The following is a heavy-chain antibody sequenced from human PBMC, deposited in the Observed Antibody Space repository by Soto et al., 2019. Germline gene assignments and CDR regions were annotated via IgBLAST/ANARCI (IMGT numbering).Heavy chain of an antibody. Sequence: ASVEVCCKASGYTYTSYDSKWVRQANGQGLEWMGWMNPNSGNTGYAQKFQGRVTMTRNTPISTAYMELSSLRSEDTAVYYCARTFTIFGVGYYMDVWGKGTTVTVSS. CDR2: MNPNSGNT. D-gene: IGHD3-3*01. CDR3: ARTFTIFGVGYYMDV. CDR1: GYTYTSYD. J-gene: IGHJ6*03. V-gene: IGHV1-8*01.